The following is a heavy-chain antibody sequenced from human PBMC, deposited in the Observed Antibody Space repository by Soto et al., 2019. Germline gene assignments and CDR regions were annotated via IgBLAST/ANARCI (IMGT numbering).Heavy chain of an antibody. CDR2: IFANDEE. CDR3: ARMGDYYDNAGDAFDL. J-gene: IGHJ3*01. Sequence: QVTLKESGPVLVKPTETLTLTCTVSGFSLSNARMGVSWIRQPPGKALEWLAHIFANDEESYNTSLRSRLTTSRDTSKNQVVLTMTNMDPVVTATYYCARMGDYYDNAGDAFDLWGQGTRVTVSS. CDR1: GFSLSNARMG. D-gene: IGHD3-22*01. V-gene: IGHV2-26*01.